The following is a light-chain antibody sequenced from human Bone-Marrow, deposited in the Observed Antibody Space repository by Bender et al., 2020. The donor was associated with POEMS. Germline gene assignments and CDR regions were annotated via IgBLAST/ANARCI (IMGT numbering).Light chain of an antibody. Sequence: QSALTQPPSASGSPGQSVTISCSGGSSNIGAHAVNWYQHLPGTAPKLLIYSSHRRPSEVPDRFSGSRSGTSASLAISGLQSEDEADYYCYSAADNNLVFGGGTKLTVL. CDR2: SSH. CDR3: YSAADNNLV. J-gene: IGLJ3*02. V-gene: IGLV1-44*01. CDR1: SSNIGAHA.